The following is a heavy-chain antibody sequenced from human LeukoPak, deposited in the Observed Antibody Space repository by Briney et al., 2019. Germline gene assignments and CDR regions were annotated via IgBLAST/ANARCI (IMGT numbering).Heavy chain of an antibody. J-gene: IGHJ6*03. CDR3: AGLRFLEWSYYYYMDV. CDR2: IYTSGST. V-gene: IGHV4-61*02. CDR1: GGSISSGSYY. Sequence: SQTLSLTCTVSGGSISSGSYYWSWVRQPAGKGLEWIGRIYTSGSTNYNPSLKSRVTISVDTSKNQFSLKLSSVTAADTAVYYCAGLRFLEWSYYYYMDVWGKGTTVTVSS. D-gene: IGHD3-3*01.